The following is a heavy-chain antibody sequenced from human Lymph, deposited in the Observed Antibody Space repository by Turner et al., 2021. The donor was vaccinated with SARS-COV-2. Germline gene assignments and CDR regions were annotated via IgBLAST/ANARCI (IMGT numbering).Heavy chain of an antibody. J-gene: IGHJ6*02. CDR3: ARDLGTYGMDV. D-gene: IGHD6-13*01. V-gene: IGHV3-53*02. CDR1: GIIVSRNY. Sequence: EVQRVETGGGLIQLGGSPRLSCAASGIIVSRNYMNWVRQAPGKGLEWVSVIYSGGTTYYADSVKGRFTISRDNSKNTLYLQMNSLRVEDTAVYYCARDLGTYGMDVWGQGTTVTVSS. CDR2: IYSGGTT.